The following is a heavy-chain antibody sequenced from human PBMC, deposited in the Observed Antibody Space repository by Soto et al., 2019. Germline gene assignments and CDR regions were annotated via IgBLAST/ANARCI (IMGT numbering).Heavy chain of an antibody. J-gene: IGHJ2*01. CDR2: ISYDGSNK. Sequence: QVQLVESGGGVVQPGRSLRLSCAASGFTFSSYGMHWVRQAPGKGLEWVAVISYDGSNKYYADSVKGRFTISRDNSKNTLYLQMNSLRAEDTAVYYCAKDSGYGDSDWYFDLWGRGTLVTVSS. D-gene: IGHD4-17*01. CDR1: GFTFSSYG. CDR3: AKDSGYGDSDWYFDL. V-gene: IGHV3-30*18.